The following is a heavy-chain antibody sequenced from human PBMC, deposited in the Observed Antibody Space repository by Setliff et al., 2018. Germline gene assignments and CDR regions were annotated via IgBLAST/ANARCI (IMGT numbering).Heavy chain of an antibody. CDR2: INPNSGGT. D-gene: IGHD3-9*01. V-gene: IGHV1-2*02. J-gene: IGHJ4*02. CDR3: AGVDVLTASPF. Sequence: ASVKVSCKASGYIFSSYVHWVRQAPGQGLEWMGWINPNSGGTNYAQKFQGRVTMAWDTSISTAYMDLSRLTSDDTATYYCAGVDVLTASPFWGQGTLVTVSS. CDR1: GYIFSSY.